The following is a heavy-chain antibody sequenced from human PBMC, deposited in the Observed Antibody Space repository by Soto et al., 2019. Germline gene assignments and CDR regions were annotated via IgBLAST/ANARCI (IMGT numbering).Heavy chain of an antibody. D-gene: IGHD2-15*01. Sequence: GGSLRLSCAASGFTFDDYAMHWVRQAPGKGLEWVSGLSWNSGSIGYADSVKGRFTISRDNAKNSLYLQMNSLRAEDTALYYCAKDMVKSGRGLLTRNMDVWGKGTTVTVSS. CDR2: LSWNSGSI. CDR1: GFTFDDYA. V-gene: IGHV3-9*01. J-gene: IGHJ6*03. CDR3: AKDMVKSGRGLLTRNMDV.